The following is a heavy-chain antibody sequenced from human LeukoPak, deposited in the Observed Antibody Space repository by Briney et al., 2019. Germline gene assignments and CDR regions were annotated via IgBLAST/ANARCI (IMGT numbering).Heavy chain of an antibody. CDR1: GGSFSGHY. CDR2: VNHSGST. J-gene: IGHJ6*03. CDR3: AREVNYYDSSGYYRITNYYYYYYMDV. D-gene: IGHD3-22*01. V-gene: IGHV4-34*01. Sequence: SETLSLTCAVYGGSFSGHYWSWIRQPPGKGLEWIGEVNHSGSTNYNPSLKSRVTISVDTSKNQFSPKLSSVTAADTAVYYCAREVNYYDSSGYYRITNYYYYYYMDVWGKGTTVTVSS.